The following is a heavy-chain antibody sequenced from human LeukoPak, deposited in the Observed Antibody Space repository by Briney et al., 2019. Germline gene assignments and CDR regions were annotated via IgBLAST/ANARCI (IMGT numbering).Heavy chain of an antibody. CDR3: AKVPGYCSSTSCYRRDAFDI. CDR2: ISGSGGST. V-gene: IGHV3-23*01. D-gene: IGHD2-2*01. CDR1: GFTFSSYA. J-gene: IGHJ3*02. Sequence: HPGGPLRLSCAASGFTFSSYAMSWVRQAPGKGLEWVSAISGSGGSTYYADSVKGRFTISRDNSKNTLYLQMNSLRAEDTAVYYCAKVPGYCSSTSCYRRDAFDIWGQGTMVTVSS.